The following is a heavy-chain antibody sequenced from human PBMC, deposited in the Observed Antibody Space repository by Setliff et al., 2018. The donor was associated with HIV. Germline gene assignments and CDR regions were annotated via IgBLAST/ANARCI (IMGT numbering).Heavy chain of an antibody. CDR2: IYHNGIT. V-gene: IGHV4-38-2*01. Sequence: SETLSLTCGVSGYSNSSGYYWGWIRQPPGKGLEWFGSIYHNGITYYNPSLKSRVTISVDTSRHQFFLKLTSVTADDTGIYYCARGHPFAFWGQGHLVTVSS. J-gene: IGHJ4*02. CDR3: ARGHPFAF. CDR1: GYSNSSGYY.